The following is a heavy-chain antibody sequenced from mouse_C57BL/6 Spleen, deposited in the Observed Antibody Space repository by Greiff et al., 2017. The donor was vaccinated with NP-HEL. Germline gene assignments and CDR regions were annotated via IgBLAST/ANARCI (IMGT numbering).Heavy chain of an antibody. CDR3: ARRYGSSYGYFDV. V-gene: IGHV1-85*01. D-gene: IGHD1-1*01. J-gene: IGHJ1*03. CDR1: GYTFTSYD. Sequence: QVQLKQSGPELVKPGASVKLSCKASGYTFTSYDINWVKQRPGQGLEWIGWIYPRDGSTKYTEKFKGKATLTVDTSSSTAYMELHSLTSEDSAVYFCARRYGSSYGYFDVWGTGTTVTVSS. CDR2: IYPRDGST.